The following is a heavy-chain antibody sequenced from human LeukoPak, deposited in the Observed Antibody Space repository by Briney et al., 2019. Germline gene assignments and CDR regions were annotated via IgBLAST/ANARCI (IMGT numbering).Heavy chain of an antibody. V-gene: IGHV4-39*07. CDR3: ASGEGSLNY. Sequence: SETLSLTCTVSGGSISSSSRYWGWIRQPPGKGLEWIGSIYYSGSTYDNPSLKSRVSISVDTSKNQFSLKLSSVTAADTAVYYCASGEGSLNYWGQGTLVTVSS. CDR1: GGSISSSSRY. CDR2: IYYSGST. D-gene: IGHD3-10*01. J-gene: IGHJ4*02.